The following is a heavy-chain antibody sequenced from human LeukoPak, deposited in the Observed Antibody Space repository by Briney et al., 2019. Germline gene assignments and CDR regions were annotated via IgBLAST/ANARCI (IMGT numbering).Heavy chain of an antibody. CDR2: IWYDGSNK. J-gene: IGHJ4*02. D-gene: IGHD3-10*01. CDR1: GITFSSFG. V-gene: IGHV3-33*01. Sequence: GGSLRLSCAAPGITFSSFGMHWLRQAPGKGLEWVAFIWYDGSNKYYADSVKGRFTISRDSSKNTLYLQMNSLRAEDTAVYSCARASGPFDYWGQGTLVTVSS. CDR3: ARASGPFDY.